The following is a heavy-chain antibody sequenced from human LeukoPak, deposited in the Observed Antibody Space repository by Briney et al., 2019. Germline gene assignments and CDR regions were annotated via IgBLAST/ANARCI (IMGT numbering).Heavy chain of an antibody. D-gene: IGHD1-26*01. J-gene: IGHJ4*02. CDR2: IYHSGST. V-gene: IGHV4-30-2*01. CDR1: GGSISSGGYY. Sequence: PSQTLSLTCTVSGGSISSGGYYWSWIRQPPGKGLEWIGYIYHSGSTYYNPSLKSRVTISVDTSKKQFSLKLNSVTAADTAVYYCARENSGSYYEFDYWGQGTLVTVSS. CDR3: ARENSGSYYEFDY.